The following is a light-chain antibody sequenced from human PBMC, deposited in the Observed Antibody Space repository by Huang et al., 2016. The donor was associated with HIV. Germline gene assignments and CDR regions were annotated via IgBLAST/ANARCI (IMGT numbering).Light chain of an antibody. Sequence: DVVMTQSPLSLPVTLGQPASIPCRSNQSLVYSDGGYYFNWFQQRPGQSPRRLIYEVTKRDSGVPDRCSGSGAGTDFTLKISRVEAEDVVIYYCMQGSRWPWTFGQGTKVDIK. J-gene: IGKJ1*01. CDR2: EVT. CDR1: QSLVYSDGGYY. CDR3: MQGSRWPWT. V-gene: IGKV2-30*01.